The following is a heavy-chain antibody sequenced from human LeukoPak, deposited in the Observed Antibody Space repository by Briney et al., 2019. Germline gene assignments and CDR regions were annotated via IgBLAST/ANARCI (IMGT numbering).Heavy chain of an antibody. V-gene: IGHV3-21*01. CDR3: ASQEVELPLDY. CDR2: ISSSSSYI. Sequence: GGSLRLSCAASGFTFSSYSMNWVRQAAGKGLEWVSSISSSSSYIYYADSVKGRFTIFRDNAKNSLYLQMNSLRAEDTAVYYCASQEVELPLDYWGQGTLVTVSS. J-gene: IGHJ4*02. CDR1: GFTFSSYS. D-gene: IGHD1-26*01.